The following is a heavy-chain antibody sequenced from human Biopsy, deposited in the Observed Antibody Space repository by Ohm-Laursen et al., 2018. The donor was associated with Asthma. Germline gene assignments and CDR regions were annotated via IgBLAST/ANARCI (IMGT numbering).Heavy chain of an antibody. J-gene: IGHJ4*02. V-gene: IGHV1-69*17. Sequence: VSSVKVSCKASGGTFSNYAISWVRQAPGQGLEWMGGIIPKFGIANYAQNFQGRVTLTADKSTSTAYMELSSLRSEDTAVYYCATDHCSALWAGVSTDNCYFEYWGQGTLVTVSS. D-gene: IGHD3-10*02. CDR1: GGTFSNYA. CDR3: ATDHCSALWAGVSTDNCYFEY. CDR2: IIPKFGIA.